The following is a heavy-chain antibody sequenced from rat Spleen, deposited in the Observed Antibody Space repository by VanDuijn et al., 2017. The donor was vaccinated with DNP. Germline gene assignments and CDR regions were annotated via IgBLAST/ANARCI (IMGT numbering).Heavy chain of an antibody. V-gene: IGHV4-2*01. CDR1: GFNFNDYW. D-gene: IGHD1-4*01. J-gene: IGHJ4*01. CDR2: INKDSSPI. Sequence: EVKFVESGGGLVQPGRSLKLSCAASGFNFNDYWMGWVRQAPGKGLEWIGEINKDSSPIKYNPSLRDKFTISRDNGRNTLYLQMAKLGTEETVIYYCGRVAYPGGAMDAWGQGISVTVSS. CDR3: GRVAYPGGAMDA.